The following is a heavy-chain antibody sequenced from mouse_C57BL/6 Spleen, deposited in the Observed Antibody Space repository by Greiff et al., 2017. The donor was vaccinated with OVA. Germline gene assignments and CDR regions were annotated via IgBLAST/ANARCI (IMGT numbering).Heavy chain of an antibody. CDR2: IYPGSGNT. J-gene: IGHJ2*01. Sequence: QVQLKQPGAELVKPGASVKMSCKASGYTFTSYWITWVKQRPGQGLEWIGDIYPGSGNTNYNEKFKGKATLTVDTSSSTAYMQLSSLTSEDSAVYYCARGTNWDEEGYWGQGTTLTVSS. V-gene: IGHV1-55*01. D-gene: IGHD4-1*02. CDR1: GYTFTSYW. CDR3: ARGTNWDEEGY.